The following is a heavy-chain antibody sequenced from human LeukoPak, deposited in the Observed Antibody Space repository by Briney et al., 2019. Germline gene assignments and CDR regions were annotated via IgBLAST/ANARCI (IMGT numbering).Heavy chain of an antibody. CDR2: ISAYNGNT. Sequence: ASVKVSCKASGYTFTSYGISWVRQAPGQGLESMGRISAYNGNTNYAQKLQGRVTMTTDTSTSTAYMELRSLRSDDTAVYYCARVVSSSPLNNWFDPWGQGTLVTVSS. CDR3: ARVVSSSPLNNWFDP. CDR1: GYTFTSYG. J-gene: IGHJ5*02. V-gene: IGHV1-18*01. D-gene: IGHD6-13*01.